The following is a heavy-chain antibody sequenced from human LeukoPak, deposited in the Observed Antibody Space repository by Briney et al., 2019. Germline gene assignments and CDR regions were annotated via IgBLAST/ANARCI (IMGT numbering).Heavy chain of an antibody. Sequence: GGSLRLSCAASGFTFSVYDMYWIRQSPGKGLECVSVISRGGISYYADSVKGRFTISRDNAKNSLYLQMNSLRAEDTAVYYCARVKKGTDWALDYWGQGTLVTVSS. J-gene: IGHJ4*02. D-gene: IGHD3-9*01. CDR2: ISRGGIS. CDR3: ARVKKGTDWALDY. CDR1: GFTFSVYD. V-gene: IGHV3-69-1*01.